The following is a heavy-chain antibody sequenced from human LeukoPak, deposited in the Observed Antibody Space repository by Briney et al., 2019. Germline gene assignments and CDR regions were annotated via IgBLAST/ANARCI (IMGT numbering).Heavy chain of an antibody. Sequence: GGSLRLSCAASGFTFITYGMSWVRQAPGKGLEWVSAISGSGGTTYYADSVEGRFTISRDNAKNTLFLYMNSLRVEDTAVYYCVRGLQEWDLRRDCWGQGTLVTVSS. D-gene: IGHD1-26*01. CDR3: VRGLQEWDLRRDC. V-gene: IGHV3-23*01. J-gene: IGHJ4*02. CDR2: ISGSGGTT. CDR1: GFTFITYG.